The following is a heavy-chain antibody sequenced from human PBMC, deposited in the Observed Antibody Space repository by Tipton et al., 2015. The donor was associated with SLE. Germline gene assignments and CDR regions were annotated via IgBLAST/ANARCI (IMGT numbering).Heavy chain of an antibody. CDR3: ARGGSGSAMFWED. Sequence: GSLRLSCSASGFTFSSYWMSWVRQAPGKGLEWVANIKEDGSEKYYVDSVKGRFTVSRDNTKNSLYLQMNSLRVDDTAVYYCARGGSGSAMFWEDWGQGTLVTVSS. CDR1: GFTFSSYW. CDR2: IKEDGSEK. V-gene: IGHV3-7*01. D-gene: IGHD3-10*02. J-gene: IGHJ4*02.